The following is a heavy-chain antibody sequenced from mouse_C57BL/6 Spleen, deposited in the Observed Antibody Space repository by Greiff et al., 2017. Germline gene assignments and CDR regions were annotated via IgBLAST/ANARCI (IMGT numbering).Heavy chain of an antibody. J-gene: IGHJ2*01. V-gene: IGHV1-59*01. D-gene: IGHD2-3*01. CDR3: ARIYDGGYYFDY. CDR2: IDPSDSYT. CDR1: GYTFTSYW. Sequence: VQLQQPGAELVRPGTSVKLSCKASGYTFTSYWMHWVKQRPGQGLAWIGVIDPSDSYTNYNQKFKGKATLTVDTSSSTAYMQLSSLTSEDSAVYYCARIYDGGYYFDYWGQGTTLTVSS.